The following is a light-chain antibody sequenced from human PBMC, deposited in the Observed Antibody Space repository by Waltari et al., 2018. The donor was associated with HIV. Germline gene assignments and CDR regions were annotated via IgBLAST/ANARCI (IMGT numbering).Light chain of an antibody. Sequence: QSVLTQPPSASGTPEQRVTISCSGSTSNIGQNPVSWFQQFPGTAPKVLIYGKNQRPSGVPDRFSGSKSGTSASLAISGLQSEDEADYYCASWDDSLNGPVFGGGTKLTVV. CDR3: ASWDDSLNGPV. V-gene: IGLV1-44*01. J-gene: IGLJ2*01. CDR1: TSNIGQNP. CDR2: GKN.